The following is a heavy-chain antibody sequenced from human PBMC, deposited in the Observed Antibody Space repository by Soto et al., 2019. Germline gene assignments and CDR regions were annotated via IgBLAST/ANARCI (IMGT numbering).Heavy chain of an antibody. V-gene: IGHV2-26*01. D-gene: IGHD6-13*01. CDR1: GFSLSNVRMG. Sequence: QVTLKESGPVLVKPTETLTLTCTVSGFSLSNVRMGVSWIRQPPGKALEWLAHIFSDDDKSYNTSLKRRLTISKDTSKSQVVLTMTNMDPVDTATFYCARYLPYSSNFFDCWGQGTLVTVSS. CDR3: ARYLPYSSNFFDC. J-gene: IGHJ4*02. CDR2: IFSDDDK.